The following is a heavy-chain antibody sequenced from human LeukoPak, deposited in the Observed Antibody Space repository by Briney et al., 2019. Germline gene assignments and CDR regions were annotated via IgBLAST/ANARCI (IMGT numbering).Heavy chain of an antibody. CDR3: ARDRSYYDILTGDKHFDY. J-gene: IGHJ4*02. CDR1: GYTFTSYA. CDR2: INAGNGNT. Sequence: ASVKVSCKASGYTFTSYAMHWVRQAPGQRLEWMGWINAGNGNTKYSQKFQGRVTITRDTSASTAYMKLSSLRSEDTAVYYCARDRSYYDILTGDKHFDYWGQGTLVTVSS. V-gene: IGHV1-3*01. D-gene: IGHD3-9*01.